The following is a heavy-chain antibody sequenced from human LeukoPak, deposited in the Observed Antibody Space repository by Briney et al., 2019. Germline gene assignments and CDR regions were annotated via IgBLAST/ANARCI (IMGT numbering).Heavy chain of an antibody. J-gene: IGHJ4*02. CDR1: GFTFSSYG. CDR3: AKSFTMFYSGSYYFDY. Sequence: GGSLRLSCAASGFTFSSYGMHWVRQAPGKGLEWVAVISYDGSNKYYADSVKGRFTISRDNSKNTLYLQMNSLRAEDTAVYYCAKSFTMFYSGSYYFDYWGQGTLVTVSP. V-gene: IGHV3-30*18. CDR2: ISYDGSNK. D-gene: IGHD1-26*01.